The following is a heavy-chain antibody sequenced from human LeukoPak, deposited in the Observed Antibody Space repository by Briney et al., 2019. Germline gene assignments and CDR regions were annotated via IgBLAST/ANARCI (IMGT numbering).Heavy chain of an antibody. J-gene: IGHJ6*02. CDR3: AKDLARITGTTGGYYYYGMDV. D-gene: IGHD1-7*01. V-gene: IGHV3-23*01. CDR2: ISGSGGST. Sequence: GGSLRLSCAASGFTVSSNYMSWVRQAPGKGLEWVSAISGSGGSTYYADSVKGRFTISRDNSKNTLYLQMNSLRAEDTAVYYCAKDLARITGTTGGYYYYGMDVWGQGTTVTVSS. CDR1: GFTVSSNY.